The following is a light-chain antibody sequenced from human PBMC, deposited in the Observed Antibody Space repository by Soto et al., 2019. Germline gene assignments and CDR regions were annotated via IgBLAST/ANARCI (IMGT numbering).Light chain of an antibody. Sequence: QSVLTQPPSVSGAPGQRVTISCTGSSSNIGAGYDVHWYQQLPGTAPKLLIYDNSYRPSGVPDRFSGSKSGTSASLAITGLQAEDEADYYCQSYDSSLSAYVFGGGTKVTVL. V-gene: IGLV1-40*01. CDR3: QSYDSSLSAYV. CDR2: DNS. J-gene: IGLJ1*01. CDR1: SSNIGAGYD.